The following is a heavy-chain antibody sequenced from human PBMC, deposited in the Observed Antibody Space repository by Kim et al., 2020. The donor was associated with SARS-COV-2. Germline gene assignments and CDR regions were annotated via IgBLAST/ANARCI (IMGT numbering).Heavy chain of an antibody. D-gene: IGHD2-2*01. CDR2: IKQDGGER. V-gene: IGHV3-7*03. J-gene: IGHJ5*02. CDR3: ATLGHGLVVLPDAMIFGSGGLDR. CDR1: GFDFTRNS. Sequence: GGSLRLSCAASGFDFTRNSVSWVRQAPGKGLEWVANIKQDGGERHYLASVRGRFTVSRDNAKNSLYLQMNSLRAEDTAVYYCATLGHGLVVLPDAMIFGSGGLDRWGPGTLVTVSS.